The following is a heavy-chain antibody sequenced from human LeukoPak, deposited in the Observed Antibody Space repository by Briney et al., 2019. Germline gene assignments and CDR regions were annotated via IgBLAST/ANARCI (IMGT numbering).Heavy chain of an antibody. Sequence: SETLSLTCTVSGGSISSSSYYWGWIRQPPGKGLEWIGSIYYSGSTYYNPSLKSRVTISVDTSKSQYSLKLSSVTAADTAVYYCARTGLWFGELLGFDYWGQGTLVTVSS. D-gene: IGHD3-10*01. CDR1: GGSISSSSYY. CDR2: IYYSGST. CDR3: ARTGLWFGELLGFDY. V-gene: IGHV4-39*01. J-gene: IGHJ4*02.